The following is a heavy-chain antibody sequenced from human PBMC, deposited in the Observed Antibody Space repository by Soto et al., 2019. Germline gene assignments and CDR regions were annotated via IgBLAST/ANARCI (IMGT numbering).Heavy chain of an antibody. CDR3: LTAPVVWTY. D-gene: IGHD1-1*01. J-gene: IGHJ4*02. Sequence: EAQLVESGGGLIQPGGSLRLSCAASGFTVNNNHMSWVRQAPGKGLEWVSIIYSGGTTYYADSVKGRFTISRDNSKNTLYLQMNSLRVEDTAVYYCLTAPVVWTYWGQGTLVTVSS. V-gene: IGHV3-53*01. CDR2: IYSGGTT. CDR1: GFTVNNNH.